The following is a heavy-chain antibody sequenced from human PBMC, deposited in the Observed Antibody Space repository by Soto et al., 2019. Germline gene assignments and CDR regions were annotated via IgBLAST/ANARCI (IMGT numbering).Heavy chain of an antibody. CDR1: GYTFTGYY. J-gene: IGHJ6*02. CDR3: VRVFIGYDSEQYYYYGMDV. CDR2: INPNSGGT. Sequence: GASVKVSCKASGYTFTGYYMHWVRQAPGQGLEWMGWINPNSGGTNYAQKFQGRVTMTRDTSISTAYMELSRLRSDDTAVYYCVRVFIGYDSEQYYYYGMDVWGQGTTVTVSS. V-gene: IGHV1-2*02. D-gene: IGHD5-12*01.